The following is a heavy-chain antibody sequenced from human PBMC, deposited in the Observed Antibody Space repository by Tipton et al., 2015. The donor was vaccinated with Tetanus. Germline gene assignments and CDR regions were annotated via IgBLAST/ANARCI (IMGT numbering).Heavy chain of an antibody. D-gene: IGHD1-26*01. Sequence: TLSLTCTVSGGSISSYYWSWIRQPPGKGLEWIGYIYSSGSTYYNPSLKGRVTISVDTSTTQFSLRLNSVTAADTAIYYCARDHRLSASYAGWFDPWGQGTLVTVSS. CDR1: GGSISSYY. J-gene: IGHJ5*02. V-gene: IGHV4-59*01. CDR3: ARDHRLSASYAGWFDP. CDR2: IYSSGST.